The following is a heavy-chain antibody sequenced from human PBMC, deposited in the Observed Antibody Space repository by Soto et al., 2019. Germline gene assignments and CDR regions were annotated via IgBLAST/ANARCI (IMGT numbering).Heavy chain of an antibody. CDR1: GDSVNIGRYY. V-gene: IGHV4-31*03. CDR2: IFYSGTT. J-gene: IGHJ4*02. D-gene: IGHD1-1*01. CDR3: ARGWLRVTGTYDS. Sequence: QVQLQQSGPGLVKPSQTLSLTCTVSGDSVNIGRYYWHWIRQLPGKGLEWIGYIFYSGTTYYNPSLMSRVTISLDTSKNDLSLKLTSVTVADTAVYFCARGWLRVTGTYDSWGQGTLVTVSS.